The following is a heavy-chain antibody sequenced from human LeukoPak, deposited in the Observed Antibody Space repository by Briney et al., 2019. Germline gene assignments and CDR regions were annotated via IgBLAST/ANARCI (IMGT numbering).Heavy chain of an antibody. CDR1: GYTFTSYY. Sequence: ASVKVSCKASGYTFTSYYMHWVRQAPGQGLEWMGIINPSGGSTSYAQKFQGRVTMTRDTSTSTVCMELSSLRSEDTAVYYCARASALFGYSYGYFYWGQGTLVTVSS. CDR3: ARASALFGYSYGYFY. J-gene: IGHJ4*02. D-gene: IGHD5-18*01. CDR2: INPSGGST. V-gene: IGHV1-46*01.